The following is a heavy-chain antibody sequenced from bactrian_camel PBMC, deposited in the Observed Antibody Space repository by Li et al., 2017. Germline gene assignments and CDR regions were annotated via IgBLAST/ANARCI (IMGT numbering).Heavy chain of an antibody. Sequence: QLVESGGGSVQGGGSLRLSCQSSARNGCMGWYRQVPDFECEWISTISSDGSTSYADSVEGRFTISQDNAKSTTWLQMNNLKLDDTAMYYCAPDSSPQMGCYWTRGTQVTVS. CDR2: ISSDGST. J-gene: IGHJ4*01. D-gene: IGHD3*01. CDR1: ARNGC. V-gene: IGHV3S55*01. CDR3: APDSSPQMGCY.